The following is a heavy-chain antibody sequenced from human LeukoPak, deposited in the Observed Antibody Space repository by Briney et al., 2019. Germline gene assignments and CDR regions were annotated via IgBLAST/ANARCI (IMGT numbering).Heavy chain of an antibody. V-gene: IGHV3-48*03. D-gene: IGHD2-2*02. Sequence: GGSLRLSCAASGFTFRSYEMNWVRQAPGKGLEWVSYITSSGNTIYYADSVKGRFTISRDNAKNSLYLQMNSPRAEDTAVYYCARVRGSGTSCYTYWGQGTLVTVSS. J-gene: IGHJ4*02. CDR3: ARVRGSGTSCYTY. CDR2: ITSSGNTI. CDR1: GFTFRSYE.